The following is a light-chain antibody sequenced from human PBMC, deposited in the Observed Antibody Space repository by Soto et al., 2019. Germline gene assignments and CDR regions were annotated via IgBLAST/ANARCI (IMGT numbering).Light chain of an antibody. V-gene: IGKV1-39*01. J-gene: IGKJ1*01. CDR3: QQTYITWT. CDR2: AAS. Sequence: DIQMTQSPSSLSASVGDRDTITCRASQSISSFLNWYQQKPGKVPKLLIYAASTLQSEVPSRFSGSGSGTDFTLTISSLQPEDFATYYCQQTYITWTFGQGTKV. CDR1: QSISSF.